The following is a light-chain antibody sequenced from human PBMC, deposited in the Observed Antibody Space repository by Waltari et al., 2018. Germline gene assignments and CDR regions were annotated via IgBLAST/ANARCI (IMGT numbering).Light chain of an antibody. CDR3: QQYYNAPLT. CDR2: WAA. Sequence: DIVMTQSPDSLAVSLGERATINCKSSQSILYRSSNRNALAGYQQKPGQPPKLLFFWAATRESGAPDRCSVSGSGTDFTLTISSLQAEDVAVYYCQQYYNAPLTFGGGTKVEIK. CDR1: QSILYRSSNRNA. J-gene: IGKJ4*01. V-gene: IGKV4-1*01.